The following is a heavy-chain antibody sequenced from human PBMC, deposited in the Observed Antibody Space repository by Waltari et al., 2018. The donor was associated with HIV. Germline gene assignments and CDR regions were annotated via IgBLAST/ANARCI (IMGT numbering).Heavy chain of an antibody. D-gene: IGHD3-22*01. CDR1: DGSIDGSRFC. J-gene: IGHJ4*02. V-gene: IGHV4-39*01. CDR3: ARHKDYYYEPTALFLV. CDR2: IHYTGYT. Sequence: HLQLQESGPGLVKPSETLSLTCPVSDGSIDGSRFCWGWVRQSPGRGLEWIGSIHYTGYTYYNPSLESRVTVSVDTARNQFSLSLNSVTAADTALYYCARHKDYYYEPTALFLVWGRGLLVTVSS.